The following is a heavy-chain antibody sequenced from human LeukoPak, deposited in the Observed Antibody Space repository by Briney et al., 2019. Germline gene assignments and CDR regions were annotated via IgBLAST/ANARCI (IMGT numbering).Heavy chain of an antibody. CDR3: ARDSREQLVRWFDP. CDR1: GGSISSGGYY. CDR2: IYYSGST. V-gene: IGHV4-31*03. D-gene: IGHD6-6*01. J-gene: IGHJ5*02. Sequence: SQTLSLTCTVSGGSISSGGYYWSWIRQHPGKGLEWIGYIYYSGSTYYNPSLKSRVPISVDTSKNQFSLKLSSVTAADTAVYYCARDSREQLVRWFDPWGQGTLVTVSS.